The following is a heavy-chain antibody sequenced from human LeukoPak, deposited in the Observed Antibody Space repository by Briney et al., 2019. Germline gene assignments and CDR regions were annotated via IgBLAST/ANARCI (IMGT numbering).Heavy chain of an antibody. Sequence: GGSLRLSCAASGFTFSNAWMSWVRQAPGKGLEWVGFIRNKAYGGSTEYAASVKGRFTISRDDSKSIAYLQMNSLKTEDTAVYYCTRDVRRGYSYGIDYWGQGTLVTVSS. J-gene: IGHJ4*02. V-gene: IGHV3-49*04. CDR2: IRNKAYGGST. CDR1: GFTFSNAW. D-gene: IGHD5-18*01. CDR3: TRDVRRGYSYGIDY.